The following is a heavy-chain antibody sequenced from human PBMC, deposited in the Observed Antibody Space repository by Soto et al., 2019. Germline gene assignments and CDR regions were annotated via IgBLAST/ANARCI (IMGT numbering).Heavy chain of an antibody. Sequence: PGGSLRLSCAASGFTFSSYEMNWFRQAPGKGLEWVSYISSSGSTIYYADSVKGRFTISRDNAKNSLYLQMNSLRAEDTAVYYCARDLRGYFQHWGQGTLVTVSS. CDR2: ISSSGSTI. CDR1: GFTFSSYE. V-gene: IGHV3-48*03. D-gene: IGHD1-26*01. CDR3: ARDLRGYFQH. J-gene: IGHJ1*01.